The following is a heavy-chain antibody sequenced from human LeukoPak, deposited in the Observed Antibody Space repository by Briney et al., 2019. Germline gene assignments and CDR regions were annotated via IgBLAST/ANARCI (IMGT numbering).Heavy chain of an antibody. CDR2: INPNSGGT. J-gene: IGHJ4*02. CDR1: GYTFTGYY. Sequence: ASXXVXCKASGYTFTGYYMHWVRQAPGQGLEWMGRINPNSGGTNYAQKFQGRVTMTRDTSISTAYMELSRLRSDDTAVYYCARGSGRYSSSGTLDYWGQGTLVTVSS. D-gene: IGHD6-6*01. CDR3: ARGSGRYSSSGTLDY. V-gene: IGHV1-2*06.